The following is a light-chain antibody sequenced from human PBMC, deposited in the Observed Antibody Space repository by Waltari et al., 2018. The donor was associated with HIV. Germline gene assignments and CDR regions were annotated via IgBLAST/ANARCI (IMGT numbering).Light chain of an antibody. V-gene: IGLV3-25*03. J-gene: IGLJ2*01. Sequence: SYELTQSHSVSVSPGQTARIACFGESVSNQDVTWYQWKPGQAPVMVIYETTKRSSRMAGGFSASRSGTTATLTITGVRTEDEADYFCQSADTSPSKAIFGGGTK. CDR2: ETT. CDR1: SVSNQD. CDR3: QSADTSPSKAI.